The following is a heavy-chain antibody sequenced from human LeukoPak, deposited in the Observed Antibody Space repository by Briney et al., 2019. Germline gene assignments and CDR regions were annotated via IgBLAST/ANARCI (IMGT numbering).Heavy chain of an antibody. Sequence: SETLSLTCIVPGGSVSNSDFYWGWIRQPPGRGLEWIGNISYSGKTFYNPSLKSRVTISADTTQNQLSLRLTSVTAADTAVYFCAMNDFWSGYYGHWGQGILVTVSS. CDR2: ISYSGKT. V-gene: IGHV4-39*01. J-gene: IGHJ4*02. CDR1: GGSVSNSDFY. CDR3: AMNDFWSGYYGH. D-gene: IGHD3-3*01.